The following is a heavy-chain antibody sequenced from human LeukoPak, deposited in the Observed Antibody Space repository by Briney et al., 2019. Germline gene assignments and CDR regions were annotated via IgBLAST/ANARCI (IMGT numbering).Heavy chain of an antibody. CDR1: GFTFSDYY. CDR3: ATYGDYSSEAEYFQH. V-gene: IGHV3-11*01. CDR2: ISGSGSTI. Sequence: GGSLRLSCAASGFTFSDYYMSWIRQAPGKGLEWVSYISGSGSTIYYADSVKGRFTISRDNAKNSLYLQMNSLRAEDTAVYYCATYGDYSSEAEYFQHWGQGTLVTVSS. J-gene: IGHJ1*01. D-gene: IGHD4-17*01.